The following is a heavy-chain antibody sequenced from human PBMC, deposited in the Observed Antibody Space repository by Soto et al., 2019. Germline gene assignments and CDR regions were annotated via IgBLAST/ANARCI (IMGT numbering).Heavy chain of an antibody. CDR1: GDSISGGNYY. D-gene: IGHD5-18*01. J-gene: IGHJ4*02. CDR3: ARLYTYGYCHFDH. CDR2: IYYTGTT. V-gene: IGHV4-31*03. Sequence: KPSETLSLTCTVSGDSISGGNYYWTWIRQHPGRGLEWIGYIYYTGTTHYSPSLQSRVTMSVDTSKNQISLTLTSLTPADTAVYFCARLYTYGYCHFDHWGQGTLVTVSS.